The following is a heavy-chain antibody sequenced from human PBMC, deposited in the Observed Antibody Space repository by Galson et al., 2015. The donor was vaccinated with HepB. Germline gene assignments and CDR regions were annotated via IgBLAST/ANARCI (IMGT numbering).Heavy chain of an antibody. CDR3: ARGMTGTTFYYDYGMDV. CDR1: GGSISTYY. J-gene: IGHJ6*02. Sequence: SETLSLTCTVSGGSISTYYWNWIRQPPGKGLEWIGYIYYSGSTNYNPSLKSRVTISVDTSKNQFSLRLSSVTAADTAVYYCARGMTGTTFYYDYGMDVWGQGTTVTVSS. V-gene: IGHV4-59*08. D-gene: IGHD1-7*01. CDR2: IYYSGST.